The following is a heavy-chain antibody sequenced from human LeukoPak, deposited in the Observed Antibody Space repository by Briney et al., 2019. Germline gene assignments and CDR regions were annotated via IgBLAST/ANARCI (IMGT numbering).Heavy chain of an antibody. V-gene: IGHV3-9*01. CDR3: AKAPSGTTFRYFDY. CDR2: ISWDSGSS. D-gene: IGHD1-1*01. CDR1: GFNLDDYA. J-gene: IGHJ4*02. Sequence: PGRSLRLSCAASGFNLDDYAMHWVRQAPDKGLEWVSSISWDSGSSVYAASVKGRFTISRDNSKNTLYLQMNSLRAEDTAVYYCAKAPSGTTFRYFDYWGQGALVTVSS.